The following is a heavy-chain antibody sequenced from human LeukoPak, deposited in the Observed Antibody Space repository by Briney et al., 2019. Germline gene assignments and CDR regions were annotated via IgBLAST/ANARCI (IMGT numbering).Heavy chain of an antibody. D-gene: IGHD1-20*01. CDR1: GFTFSGYG. CDR3: AKDIRGYNWNVLDY. J-gene: IGHJ4*02. Sequence: GGSLRLSCAASGFTFSGYGMHWVRQAPGKGLEWVAFIRYDGSNKFYADSVKGRFTISRDNAKNSLYLQMNSLRAEDTALYYCAKDIRGYNWNVLDYWGQGTLVTVPS. CDR2: IRYDGSNK. V-gene: IGHV3-30*02.